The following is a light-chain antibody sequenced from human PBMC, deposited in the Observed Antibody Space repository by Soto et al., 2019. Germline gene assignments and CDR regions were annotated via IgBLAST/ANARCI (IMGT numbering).Light chain of an antibody. Sequence: IFLTQSPGTLSLCPGERVTLCFMASQSVTTRLAWYQHKPGQAPTLLMSGASNRASGVPVRFSGSGSGTDFTLTITRLEPEDFALYYCQQYGGSPITFGLGTRLE. J-gene: IGKJ5*01. V-gene: IGKV3-20*01. CDR1: QSVTTR. CDR3: QQYGGSPIT. CDR2: GAS.